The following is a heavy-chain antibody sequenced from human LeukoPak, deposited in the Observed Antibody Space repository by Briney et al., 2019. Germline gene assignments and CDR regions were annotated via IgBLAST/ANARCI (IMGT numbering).Heavy chain of an antibody. CDR1: GGSLSSSSYY. CDR3: ARDLAPLYYPDPHFDY. CDR2: NYYSGST. D-gene: IGHD3-10*01. Sequence: PSETLSLTCTVSGGSLSSSSYYWGWIRQPPGKGLEWIGSNYYSGSTYYNPSLKSRVTISVDTSENQFSLNLSSVTAADTAVYYCARDLAPLYYPDPHFDYWGQGTLVTVSS. J-gene: IGHJ4*02. V-gene: IGHV4-39*07.